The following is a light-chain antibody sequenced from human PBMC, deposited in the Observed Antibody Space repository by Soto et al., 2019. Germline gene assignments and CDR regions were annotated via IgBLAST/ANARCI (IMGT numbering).Light chain of an antibody. Sequence: EIVLTQSPGTLSLSPGERATLSCRASQSVGSSYLAWYQQKPGQAPRLLIYGASSRATGIPDRFSGSGSGTDFTLTISRLEPEDFAVYYCQQEGSSPQWTFGQGTKVDIK. V-gene: IGKV3-20*01. CDR2: GAS. CDR3: QQEGSSPQWT. CDR1: QSVGSSY. J-gene: IGKJ1*01.